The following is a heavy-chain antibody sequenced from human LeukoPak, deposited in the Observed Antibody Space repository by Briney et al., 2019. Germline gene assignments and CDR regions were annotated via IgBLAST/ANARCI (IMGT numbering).Heavy chain of an antibody. CDR1: GFTFSSYG. Sequence: GSLRLSCAASGFTFSSYGMHWVRQAPGKGLEWVAYIQYDGSNEQYADSVKGRFSISRDSSKNILYLQMSSLRAEDTAVYYCAKDRCGNGIGCYYYYMDVWGKGTTVTISS. CDR3: AKDRCGNGIGCYYYYMDV. CDR2: IQYDGSNE. J-gene: IGHJ6*03. D-gene: IGHD2-21*01. V-gene: IGHV3-30*02.